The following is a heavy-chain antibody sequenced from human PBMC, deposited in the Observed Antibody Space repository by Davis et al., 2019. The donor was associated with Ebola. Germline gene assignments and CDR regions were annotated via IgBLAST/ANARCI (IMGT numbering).Heavy chain of an antibody. D-gene: IGHD1-26*01. J-gene: IGHJ4*02. CDR2: IYYNGNA. CDR1: GGSISTFY. CDR3: ARDDLSGLIDS. V-gene: IGHV4-59*01. Sequence: SETLSLTCTVSGGSISTFYWSWIRQPPGRGLEYIGYIYYNGNADYNPSLNIRVTISVDTSKNQFSLKLSSVTAADTAVYYCARDDLSGLIDSWGQGTLVTVSS.